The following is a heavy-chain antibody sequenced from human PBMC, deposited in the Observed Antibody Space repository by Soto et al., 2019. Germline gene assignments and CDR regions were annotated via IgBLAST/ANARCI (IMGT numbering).Heavy chain of an antibody. D-gene: IGHD5-12*01. V-gene: IGHV4-59*01. CDR2: IYYSGST. CDR1: GDSIRSYY. CDR3: ARAYGGFDNGLDV. J-gene: IGHJ6*02. Sequence: SETLSLTCTVSGDSIRSYYWTWIRQPPGKGLELIGYIYYSGSTMYNPSLKSRVTISVDMSKNQFSLKLSSVIAADTAVYYCARAYGGFDNGLDVWGQGTAVTVSS.